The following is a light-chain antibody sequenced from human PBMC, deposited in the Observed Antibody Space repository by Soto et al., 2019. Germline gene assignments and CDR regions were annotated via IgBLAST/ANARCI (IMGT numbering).Light chain of an antibody. CDR3: HQYGRSPWT. CDR1: ESVASNY. CDR2: GAS. J-gene: IGKJ1*01. V-gene: IGKV3-20*01. Sequence: EIVLTQSPGTLSLSPGERVTLSCRASESVASNYLAWYQHKPGQAPRLLFFGASNRATGIPDRFSGSGSGTDFTLTISRLEPEDFAVYYCHQYGRSPWTLGQGTKVDIK.